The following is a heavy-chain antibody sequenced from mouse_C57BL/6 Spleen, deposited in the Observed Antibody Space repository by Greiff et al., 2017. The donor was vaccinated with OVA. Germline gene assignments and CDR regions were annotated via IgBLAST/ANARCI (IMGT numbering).Heavy chain of an antibody. CDR2: IYPSDSET. CDR3: ARSVGRNLDY. V-gene: IGHV1-61*01. J-gene: IGHJ2*01. CDR1: GYTFTSYW. D-gene: IGHD4-1*01. Sequence: LQQPGAELVRPGSSVKLSCKASGYTFTSYWMDWVKQRPGQGLEWIGNIYPSDSETHYNQKFKDKATLTVDKSSSTAYMQLSSLTSEDSAVYYCARSVGRNLDYWGQGTTLTVSS.